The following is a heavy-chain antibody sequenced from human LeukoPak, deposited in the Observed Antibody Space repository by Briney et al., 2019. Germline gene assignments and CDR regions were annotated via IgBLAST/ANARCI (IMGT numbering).Heavy chain of an antibody. D-gene: IGHD5-18*01. CDR2: IYTSGST. CDR1: GGSISSGSYY. J-gene: IGHJ4*02. CDR3: ARARGGIQLRAWYYFDY. V-gene: IGHV4-61*02. Sequence: PSETLSLTCTVSGGSISSGSYYWSWIRQPAGKGLEWIGRIYTSGSTNYNPSLKSRVTISVDTSKNQFSLKLSSVTAADTAVYYCARARGGIQLRAWYYFDYWGQGTLVTVSS.